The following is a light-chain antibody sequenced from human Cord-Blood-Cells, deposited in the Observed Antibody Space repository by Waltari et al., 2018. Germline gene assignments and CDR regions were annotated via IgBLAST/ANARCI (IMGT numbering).Light chain of an antibody. CDR1: QSVSSSY. V-gene: IGKV3-20*01. J-gene: IGKJ3*01. CDR3: QQYGSSPFT. Sequence: DIVMTQSPGTLSLSPGERATLSCRASQSVSSSYLAWYQQKPGQAPRLLIYGASSRATGIPDRFSGSGSGTDFTLTISRLEPEDFAVYYCQQYGSSPFTFGPATKVDIK. CDR2: GAS.